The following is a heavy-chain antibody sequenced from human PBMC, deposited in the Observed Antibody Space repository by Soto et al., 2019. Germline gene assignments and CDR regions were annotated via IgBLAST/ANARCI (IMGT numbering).Heavy chain of an antibody. J-gene: IGHJ4*02. CDR1: GFTFSNSA. CDR2: ISYDGNNK. D-gene: IGHD6-19*01. Sequence: QVQLVESGGGVVQPGRSLRLSCAASGFTFSNSAMHWARQAPGKGLEWVAVISYDGNNKYYADSVKGRFTISRDNSMNTLYLQMNSLRTEDTAVYYCARDRVVAGIGEIDYWGQGTLVTVSS. V-gene: IGHV3-30-3*01. CDR3: ARDRVVAGIGEIDY.